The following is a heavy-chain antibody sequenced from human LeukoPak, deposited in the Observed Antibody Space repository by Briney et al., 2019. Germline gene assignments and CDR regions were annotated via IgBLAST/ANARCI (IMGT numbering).Heavy chain of an antibody. CDR3: ARQRPVYYDSSGYPNWFDP. D-gene: IGHD3-22*01. V-gene: IGHV4-39*01. J-gene: IGHJ5*02. CDR1: GGSISSSTYY. Sequence: PSETLSLTCTVSGGSISSSTYYWGWIRQPPGKGLEWTGSIYYSGSTYYNPSLKSRVTISVDTSKNQFPLKLNSVTPADTAVYYCARQRPVYYDSSGYPNWFDPWGQGTLVTVSS. CDR2: IYYSGST.